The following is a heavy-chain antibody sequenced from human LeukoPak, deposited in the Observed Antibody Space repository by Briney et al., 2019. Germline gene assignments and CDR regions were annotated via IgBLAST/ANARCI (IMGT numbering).Heavy chain of an antibody. D-gene: IGHD2-15*01. CDR1: GGSLSGYY. CDR3: ARGRRRYCSGGSCYGGWFDP. Sequence: SSETLSLTCAVYGGSLSGYYWSWIRQPPGKGLEWIGEINHSGSTNYNPSLKSRVTISVDTSKNQFSLKLSSVTAADTAVYYCARGRRRYCSGGSCYGGWFDPWGQGTLVTVSS. J-gene: IGHJ5*02. V-gene: IGHV4-34*01. CDR2: INHSGST.